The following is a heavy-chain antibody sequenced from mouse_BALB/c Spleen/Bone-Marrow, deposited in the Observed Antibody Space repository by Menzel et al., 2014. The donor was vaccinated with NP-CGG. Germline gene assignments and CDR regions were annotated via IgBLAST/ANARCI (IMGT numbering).Heavy chain of an antibody. CDR3: AGGYYDDY. D-gene: IGHD2-4*01. CDR1: GFTFTDYF. V-gene: IGHV7-3*02. CDR2: IRNKANGYTT. Sequence: EVQLQESGGGLVQPGGSLRLSCATSGFTFTDYFMTWVRQPPGKALEWLGFIRNKANGYTTEYSASVKGRFTISRNNSQRILYLQMNALRGEDSATYCCAGGYYDDYWGQGTTLTVSS. J-gene: IGHJ2*01.